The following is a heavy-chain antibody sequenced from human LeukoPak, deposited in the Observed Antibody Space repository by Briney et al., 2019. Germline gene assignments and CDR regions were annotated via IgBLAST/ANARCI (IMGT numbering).Heavy chain of an antibody. Sequence: SETLSLTCTVSGGSIRSYYWSWIRQPPGKGLKWIAYIYYSGSTNYNPSLKRRVTISVDTSTNQFSLKLSSVTAADTAVYYCARHGYSSGIYDAFDIWGQGTMVTVSS. D-gene: IGHD6-19*01. CDR1: GGSIRSYY. CDR2: IYYSGST. J-gene: IGHJ3*02. V-gene: IGHV4-59*08. CDR3: ARHGYSSGIYDAFDI.